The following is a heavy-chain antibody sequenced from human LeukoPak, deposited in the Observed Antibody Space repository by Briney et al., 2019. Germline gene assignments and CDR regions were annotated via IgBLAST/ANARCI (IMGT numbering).Heavy chain of an antibody. Sequence: SQTLSLTCTVSGGSISSSYYYWSWIRQPAGKGLEWIGRIYTSGSTNYNPSLKSRVTISIDTSKNQFSLKLSSVTAADTAVYYCASLLAGSWFAYDYWGQGTLVTVSS. D-gene: IGHD6-13*01. J-gene: IGHJ4*02. CDR3: ASLLAGSWFAYDY. CDR2: IYTSGST. CDR1: GGSISSSYYY. V-gene: IGHV4-61*02.